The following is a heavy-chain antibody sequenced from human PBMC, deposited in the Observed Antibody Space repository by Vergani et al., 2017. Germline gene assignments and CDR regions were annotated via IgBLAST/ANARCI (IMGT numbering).Heavy chain of an antibody. CDR1: GGSFSGYY. CDR2: INHSGST. CDR3: ARTAAGRFDP. Sequence: QVQLQESGPGLVKPSETLSLTCAVYGGSFSGYYWSWIRQPPGKGLEWIGEINHSGSTNYNPSLKSRVTISVDTSKNQFSLKLSSVTAADTAVYYCARTAAGRFDPWGQGTLVTVAS. D-gene: IGHD6-13*01. V-gene: IGHV4-34*01. J-gene: IGHJ5*02.